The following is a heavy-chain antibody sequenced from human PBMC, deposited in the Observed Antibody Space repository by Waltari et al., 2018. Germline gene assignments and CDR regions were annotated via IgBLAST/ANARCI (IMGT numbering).Heavy chain of an antibody. V-gene: IGHV3-48*01. CDR1: GTPSKIYS. CDR3: ACSFGASFYKTFDI. CDR2: ISPTGNTI. Sequence: QLVQSGGGLVKPGEPLRLSCVASGTPSKIYSSQWVRQTPGRDLEWLAYISPTGNTIYYSASVQGRFAVSRDNSKNTLFLQMDNLSAEDTALYYCACSFGASFYKTFDIWGQGTMVTVSS. J-gene: IGHJ3*02. D-gene: IGHD3-10*01.